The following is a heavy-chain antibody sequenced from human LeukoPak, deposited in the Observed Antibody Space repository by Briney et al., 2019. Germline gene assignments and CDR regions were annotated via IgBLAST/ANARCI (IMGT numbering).Heavy chain of an antibody. Sequence: GESLKISCKGSGYIFTSYWIGWVRQMPGKGLEWMAVIYPGDSDTKYSPSFQGHITISADSSSTTAYLQWSSLKASDTAIYYCARSSDSSGYYDYFDYWGQGPLVTVSS. CDR2: IYPGDSDT. CDR3: ARSSDSSGYYDYFDY. V-gene: IGHV5-51*01. CDR1: GYIFTSYW. J-gene: IGHJ4*02. D-gene: IGHD3-22*01.